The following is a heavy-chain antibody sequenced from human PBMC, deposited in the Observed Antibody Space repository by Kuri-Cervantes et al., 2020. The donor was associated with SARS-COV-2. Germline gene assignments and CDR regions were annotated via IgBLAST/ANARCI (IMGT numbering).Heavy chain of an antibody. J-gene: IGHJ4*02. CDR1: GGSFSGYY. D-gene: IGHD1-26*01. CDR3: ASQDGIVGSDY. CDR2: INHSGST. V-gene: IGHV4-34*01. Sequence: SETLSLTCAVYGGSFSGYYWSWIRQPPGKGLEWIGEINHSGSTNYNPSLKSRVTISVDTSKNQFSLKLSSVTAADTAVYYCASQDGIVGSDYWGQGTLVTVSS.